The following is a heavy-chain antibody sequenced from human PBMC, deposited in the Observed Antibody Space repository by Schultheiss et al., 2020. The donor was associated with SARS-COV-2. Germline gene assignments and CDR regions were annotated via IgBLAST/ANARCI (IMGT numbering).Heavy chain of an antibody. CDR1: GYTFTGYY. Sequence: VKVSCKASGYTFTGYYMHWVRQAPGQGLEWMGRINPNSGGTNYAQKFQGWVTMTRDTSISTAYMELSRLRSDDTAVYYCARGTNGVGYYYMDVWGKGTTVTVSS. CDR3: ARGTNGVGYYYMDV. CDR2: INPNSGGT. J-gene: IGHJ6*03. D-gene: IGHD2-8*01. V-gene: IGHV1-2*04.